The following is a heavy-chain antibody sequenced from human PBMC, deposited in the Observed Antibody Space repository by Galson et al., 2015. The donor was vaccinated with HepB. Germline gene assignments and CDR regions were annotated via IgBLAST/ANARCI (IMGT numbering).Heavy chain of an antibody. CDR2: IYYNGGT. CDR1: CGSLSRGGFY. D-gene: IGHD3-10*01. J-gene: IGHJ6*02. V-gene: IGHV4-31*03. CDR3: ARGGLLWFGEFGGMDV. Sequence: SPSPPCPVSCGSLSRGGFYWGWVRPPPREGLEWGWYIYYNGGTYYNPSLKSRVTISVDTSKNQFSLKLSSVTAADTAVYYCARGGLLWFGEFGGMDVWGQGTTVTVSS.